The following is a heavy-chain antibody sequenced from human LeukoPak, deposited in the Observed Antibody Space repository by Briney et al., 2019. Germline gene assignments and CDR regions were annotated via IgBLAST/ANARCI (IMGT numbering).Heavy chain of an antibody. Sequence: PGGSLRLSCAASGFTFSSYAMHWVHQAPGKGLEWVAVISYGGSNKYYADSVKGRFTISRDNSKNTLYLQMNSLRAEDTAVYYCARSHCSSTSCYSHIYYYYYMDVWGKGTTVTVSS. CDR1: GFTFSSYA. CDR2: ISYGGSNK. CDR3: ARSHCSSTSCYSHIYYYYYMDV. V-gene: IGHV3-30*01. J-gene: IGHJ6*03. D-gene: IGHD2-2*01.